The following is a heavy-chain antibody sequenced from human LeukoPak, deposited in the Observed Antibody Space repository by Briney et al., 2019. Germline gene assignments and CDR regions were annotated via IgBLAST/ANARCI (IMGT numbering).Heavy chain of an antibody. J-gene: IGHJ6*04. Sequence: SETLSLTCTVSGGSISNSRYYWGWIRQPPGKGLKWIGSIYYGGSTFYSPSLKSRVTISVDTSKNQFSLKLSSVTAADTAVYYCARDASWGKGTTVTVSS. CDR1: GGSISNSRYY. CDR2: IYYGGST. CDR3: ARDAS. V-gene: IGHV4-39*07.